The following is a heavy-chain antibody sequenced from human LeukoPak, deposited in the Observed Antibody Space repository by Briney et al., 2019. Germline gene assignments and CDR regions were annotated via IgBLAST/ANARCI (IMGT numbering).Heavy chain of an antibody. J-gene: IGHJ6*02. D-gene: IGHD7-27*01. CDR1: GASVTDYY. Sequence: SETLSLTCTVSGASVTDYYWSWIRQSPGKGLEWISYIHHSGNSDYNPSLRSRVTTSLDTSKNQFSLNLISVTAADTAVYYCTRGHWGLQSWGQGTTVTVSS. CDR3: TRGHWGLQS. V-gene: IGHV4-59*02. CDR2: IHHSGNS.